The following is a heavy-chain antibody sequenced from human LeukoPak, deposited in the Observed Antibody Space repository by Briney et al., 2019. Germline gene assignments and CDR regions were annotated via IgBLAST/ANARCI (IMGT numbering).Heavy chain of an antibody. Sequence: SGGSLRPSCAASGFTFSSYWMTWVRQAPGKGLEWVANIMQGGSEKNYVDSVKGRFTISRDNAKNSLYLQMNSLRAEDTAVFYCARDNYGSGSYYTYFDYWGQGTLVTVSS. D-gene: IGHD3-10*01. J-gene: IGHJ4*02. CDR2: IMQGGSEK. V-gene: IGHV3-7*01. CDR3: ARDNYGSGSYYTYFDY. CDR1: GFTFSSYW.